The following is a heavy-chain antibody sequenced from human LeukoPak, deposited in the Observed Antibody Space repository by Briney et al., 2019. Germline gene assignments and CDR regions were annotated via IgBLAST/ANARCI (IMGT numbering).Heavy chain of an antibody. CDR3: AKVLRYFDWLSLDGAFDI. Sequence: ASVKVSCKASGYTFTGYYMHWVRQAPGQGLEWMGWINPNSGGTNYAQKFQGRVTMTRDMSISTAYMELSRLRSDDTAVYYCAKVLRYFDWLSLDGAFDIWGQGTMVTVSS. CDR1: GYTFTGYY. D-gene: IGHD3-9*01. CDR2: INPNSGGT. V-gene: IGHV1-2*02. J-gene: IGHJ3*02.